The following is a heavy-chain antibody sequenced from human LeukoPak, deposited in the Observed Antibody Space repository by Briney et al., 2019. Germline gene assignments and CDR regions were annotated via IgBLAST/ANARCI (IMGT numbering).Heavy chain of an antibody. CDR3: ARVGRWFGELLIDY. CDR2: INTYNGNT. Sequence: ASVKVSCKASGYTFTSHGISWVRQAPGQGLEWMGWINTYNGNTNYAQKFQGRVTTTRDTSISTAYMELSRLRSDDTAVYYCARVGRWFGELLIDYWGQGTLVTVSS. D-gene: IGHD3-10*01. J-gene: IGHJ4*02. V-gene: IGHV1-18*01. CDR1: GYTFTSHG.